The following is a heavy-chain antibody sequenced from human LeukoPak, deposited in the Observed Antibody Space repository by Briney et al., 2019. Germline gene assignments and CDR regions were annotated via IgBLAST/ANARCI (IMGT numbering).Heavy chain of an antibody. CDR2: IYYSGST. D-gene: IGHD4-23*01. Sequence: SQTLSLTCAVSGGSISSGGYSWSWIRQPPGKGLEWIGSIYYSGSTYYNPSLKSRVTISVDTSKNQFSLKLSSVTAADTAVYYCARDTRGNTYWGQGTLVTVSS. CDR1: GGSISSGGYS. CDR3: ARDTRGNTY. J-gene: IGHJ4*02. V-gene: IGHV4-30-2*03.